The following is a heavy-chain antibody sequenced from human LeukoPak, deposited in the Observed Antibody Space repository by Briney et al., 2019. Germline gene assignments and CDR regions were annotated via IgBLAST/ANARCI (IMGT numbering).Heavy chain of an antibody. CDR1: GYTFTSYG. Sequence: ASVKVSCKASGYTFTSYGISWVRQAPGQGLEWVGWISAYNGNTNYAQKLQGRVTMTTDTSTSTAYMELRSLRSDDTAVYYCAREVGITMVRGVIIGHHDAFDIWGQGTMVTVSS. CDR2: ISAYNGNT. J-gene: IGHJ3*02. V-gene: IGHV1-18*01. CDR3: AREVGITMVRGVIIGHHDAFDI. D-gene: IGHD3-10*01.